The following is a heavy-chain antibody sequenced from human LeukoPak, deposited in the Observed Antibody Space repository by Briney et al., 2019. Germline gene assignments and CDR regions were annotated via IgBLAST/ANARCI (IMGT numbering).Heavy chain of an antibody. CDR1: GGTFSSYA. CDR2: IIPIFGTA. J-gene: IGHJ6*02. CDR3: ARAYFIPADFLYYYYGMDV. D-gene: IGHD2-2*01. V-gene: IGHV1-69*01. Sequence: SVKVSCKASGGTFSSYAISWVRQAPGRGLEWMGGIIPIFGTANYAQKFQGRVTITADESTSTAYMELSSLRSEDTAVYYCARAYFIPADFLYYYYGMDVWGQGTTVTVSS.